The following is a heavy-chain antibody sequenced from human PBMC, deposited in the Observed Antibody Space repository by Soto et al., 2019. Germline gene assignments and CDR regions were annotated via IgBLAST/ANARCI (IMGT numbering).Heavy chain of an antibody. D-gene: IGHD6-19*01. J-gene: IGHJ4*02. CDR1: GGSISSGGYY. V-gene: IGHV4-30-2*01. CDR3: ARAGGLGAVAVDY. CDR2: IYHSGST. Sequence: QLQLQESGSGLVKPSQTLSLTCAVSGGSISSGGYYWSWIRQPPGKGLEWIGYIYHSGSTYYNPSLKSRVTISVDRSKNQFSLKLSSVTAADTAVYYWARAGGLGAVAVDYCGQGTLVTVSS.